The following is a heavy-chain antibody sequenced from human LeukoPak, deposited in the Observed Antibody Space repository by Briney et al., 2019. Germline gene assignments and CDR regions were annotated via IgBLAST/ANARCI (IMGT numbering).Heavy chain of an antibody. Sequence: SVKVSCKASGGTFSSYAINWVRQAPGQGLEWMGGIIPIFGTANYAQKFQGRVTITADKSTSTAYMELSSLRSEDTAVYYCARDLVVTVIKALYAFDIWGQGTMVTVSS. CDR1: GGTFSSYA. V-gene: IGHV1-69*06. CDR2: IIPIFGTA. D-gene: IGHD2-21*02. J-gene: IGHJ3*02. CDR3: ARDLVVTVIKALYAFDI.